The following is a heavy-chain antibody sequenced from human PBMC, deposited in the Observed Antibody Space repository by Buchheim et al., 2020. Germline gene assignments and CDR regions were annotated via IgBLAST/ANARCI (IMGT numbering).Heavy chain of an antibody. V-gene: IGHV3-7*03. D-gene: IGHD1-26*01. J-gene: IGHJ4*02. CDR2: IKQDGSEK. CDR1: GFTFSTYW. CDR3: ARDHGGGSYFIGRGYYFDY. Sequence: EVQLVESGGGLVQPGGSLRLSCAASGFTFSTYWMSWVRQAPGKGLEWVANIKQDGSEKYYVDSVKGRFTISRDNAKNSVYLQMNSLRAEDTAVYYCARDHGGGSYFIGRGYYFDYWGQGTL.